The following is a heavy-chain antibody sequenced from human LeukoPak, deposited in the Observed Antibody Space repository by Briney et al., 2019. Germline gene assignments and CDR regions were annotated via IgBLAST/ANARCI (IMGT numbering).Heavy chain of an antibody. D-gene: IGHD4-23*01. Sequence: SETLSLTCAVYGGSFSGYYWSWIRQPPGKGLEWIGEINHSGSTNYNPSLKSRVTIPVDTSKNQFSLKLSSVTAADTAVYYCASARVVLTGVAGFDPWGQGTLVTVSS. CDR3: ASARVVLTGVAGFDP. V-gene: IGHV4-34*01. J-gene: IGHJ5*02. CDR2: INHSGST. CDR1: GGSFSGYY.